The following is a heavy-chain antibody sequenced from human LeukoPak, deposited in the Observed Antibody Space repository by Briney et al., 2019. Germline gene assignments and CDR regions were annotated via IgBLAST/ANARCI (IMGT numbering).Heavy chain of an antibody. CDR2: TYYRSKRYN. CDR1: GDSVSSNSAT. V-gene: IGHV6-1*01. J-gene: IGHJ5*01. CDR3: ARISSAWFDS. D-gene: IGHD6-19*01. Sequence: ASQTLSLTCAISGDSVSSNSATWNWIRQSPSRGLEWLGRTYYRSKRYNDYAVSVKSRISINPDTSKNQFSLQLNSVTPEDTAVYYCARISSAWFDSWGQGTLVTVSS.